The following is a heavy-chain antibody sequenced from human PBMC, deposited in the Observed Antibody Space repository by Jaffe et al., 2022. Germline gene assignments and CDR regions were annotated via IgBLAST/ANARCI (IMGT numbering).Heavy chain of an antibody. Sequence: QVQLQESGPGLVKPSETLSLTCTVSGGSISNYYWSWIRQPPGKGLEWIGYIYYTGSTNYISSLKSRVTMSVDTSTNQFYLQLTAMTAADTAVYYCARVYYDGSGSDAFDIWGQGAMVTVSS. J-gene: IGHJ3*02. V-gene: IGHV4-59*13. CDR1: GGSISNYY. CDR3: ARVYYDGSGSDAFDI. CDR2: IYYTGST. D-gene: IGHD3-22*01.